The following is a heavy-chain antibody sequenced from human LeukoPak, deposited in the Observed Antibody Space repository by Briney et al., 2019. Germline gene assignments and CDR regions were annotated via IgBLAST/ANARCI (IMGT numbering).Heavy chain of an antibody. CDR2: INPSGGST. CDR1: GYTFTSYY. Sequence: ASVKVSCKASGYTFTSYYMHWVRQAPGQGLEWMGIINPSGGSTGYAQKFQGRVTMTRDTSTSTVYMELSSLRSEDTAVYYCASENYGSGSYFVSGMDVWGKGTTVTVSS. D-gene: IGHD3-10*01. J-gene: IGHJ6*04. V-gene: IGHV1-46*03. CDR3: ASENYGSGSYFVSGMDV.